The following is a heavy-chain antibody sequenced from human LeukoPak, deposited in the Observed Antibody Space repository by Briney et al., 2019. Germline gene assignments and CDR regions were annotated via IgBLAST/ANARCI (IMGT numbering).Heavy chain of an antibody. Sequence: GGSLRLSCAASGFTFSSYSMSWVRQAPGKGLEWVSVIYSGGSTYYADSVKGRFTISRDNSKNTLYLQMNSLRAEDTAVYYCARRGIAAVYGYYGMDVWAKGPRSPSP. CDR2: IYSGGST. J-gene: IGHJ6*02. D-gene: IGHD6-13*01. V-gene: IGHV3-66*04. CDR3: ARRGIAAVYGYYGMDV. CDR1: GFTFSSYS.